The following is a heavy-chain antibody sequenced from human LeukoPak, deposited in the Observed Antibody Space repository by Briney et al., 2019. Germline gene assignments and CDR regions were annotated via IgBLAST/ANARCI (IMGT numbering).Heavy chain of an antibody. CDR2: INPNSGGT. CDR3: ARDSPPIAARDWFDP. D-gene: IGHD6-6*01. V-gene: IGHV1-2*02. J-gene: IGHJ5*02. CDR1: GYTFTGYY. Sequence: ASVKVSCKASGYTFTGYYMHWVRQAPGQGLEWMGWINPNSGGTNYAQKFQGRVTMTRDTSISTAYMELSRLRSDDTAVYYCARDSPPIAARDWFDPWGQGTLVTVSS.